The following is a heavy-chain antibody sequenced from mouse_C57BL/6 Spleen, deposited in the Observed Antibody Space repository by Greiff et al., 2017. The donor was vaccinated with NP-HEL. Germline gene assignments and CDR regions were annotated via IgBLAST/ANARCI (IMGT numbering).Heavy chain of an antibody. CDR1: GYTFTSYW. CDR2: LDPSDSYT. CDR3: ARRVGSSGYGDSFDY. V-gene: IGHV1-50*01. J-gene: IGHJ2*01. Sequence: QVQLQQPGAELVKPGASVKLSCKASGYTFTSYWMQWVKQRPGQGLEWIGELDPSDSYTNYNQKFKGKATLTVDTSSSTAYMQLSSLTSEDSAVYYCARRVGSSGYGDSFDYWGQGTTLTVSS. D-gene: IGHD3-2*02.